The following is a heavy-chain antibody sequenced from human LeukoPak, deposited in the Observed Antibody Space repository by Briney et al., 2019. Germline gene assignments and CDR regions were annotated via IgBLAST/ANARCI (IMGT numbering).Heavy chain of an antibody. D-gene: IGHD3-16*01. V-gene: IGHV1-2*02. J-gene: IGHJ4*02. CDR2: INPNSGGT. Sequence: ASVKVSCKASGYTFTGYYMHWVRQAPGQGLEWMGWINPNSGGTNYAQKFQGRVTITRITSISTAYMELSSLRSEDTAVYYCARDNDSRDPPHFDYWGQGTLVTVSS. CDR1: GYTFTGYY. CDR3: ARDNDSRDPPHFDY.